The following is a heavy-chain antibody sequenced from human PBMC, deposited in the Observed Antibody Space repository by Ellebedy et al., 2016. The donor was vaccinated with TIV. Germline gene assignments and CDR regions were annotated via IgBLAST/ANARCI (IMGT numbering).Heavy chain of an antibody. D-gene: IGHD1-14*01. J-gene: IGHJ4*02. Sequence: GESLKISCAASGFTFNNAWLTWVRQAPGKGLEWVGGIKSKTDGGTTDYAAPVKGRFTISRDDRKNTLYLQMDSLKTEDTAVYYCVTDPDGGPVDYWGQGTLVTVSS. CDR3: VTDPDGGPVDY. CDR1: GFTFNNAW. V-gene: IGHV3-15*07. CDR2: IKSKTDGGTT.